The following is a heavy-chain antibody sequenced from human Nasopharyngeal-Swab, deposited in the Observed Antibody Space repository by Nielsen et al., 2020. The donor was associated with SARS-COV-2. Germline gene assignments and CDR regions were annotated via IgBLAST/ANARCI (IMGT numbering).Heavy chain of an antibody. Sequence: ASVKVSCETSGYTFSDYFLHWVREAPGQGLEWMGRLNPNTGVANYAQKFQGRVTMTRDTSLSTGYMELSSLRSDDTAVYYCARKKQLVRPFDYWGQGTLVTVSS. J-gene: IGHJ4*02. D-gene: IGHD6-13*01. CDR2: LNPNTGVA. CDR1: GYTFSDYF. CDR3: ARKKQLVRPFDY. V-gene: IGHV1-2*06.